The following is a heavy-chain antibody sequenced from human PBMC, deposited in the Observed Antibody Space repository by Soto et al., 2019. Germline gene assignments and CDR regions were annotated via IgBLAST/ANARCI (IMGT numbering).Heavy chain of an antibody. CDR1: GFSVTNNY. CDR3: ARGRGSTGYLGREHYFDY. Sequence: EVQVVESGGGLVQPGGSLRLSCAASGFSVTNNYMNWVRQAPGKGLEWVSIIDIGGNTYYADSVKDRFTISRDNSRNTLYLHRDRLRAEDTAVYYCARGRGSTGYLGREHYFDYWGQGTLVTVSP. D-gene: IGHD2-2*01. V-gene: IGHV3-66*01. CDR2: IDIGGNT. J-gene: IGHJ4*02.